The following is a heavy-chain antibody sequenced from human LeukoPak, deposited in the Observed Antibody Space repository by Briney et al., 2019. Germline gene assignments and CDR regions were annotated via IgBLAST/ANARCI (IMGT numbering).Heavy chain of an antibody. Sequence: SETLSLTCTVSGGSISSYHWSWIRQPPGKGLEWIGYIYYSGSTNYNPSLKSRVTISVDTSKNQFSLKLSSVTAADTAVYYCARLPYGDYYYYMDVWGKGTTVTVSS. CDR3: ARLPYGDYYYYMDV. V-gene: IGHV4-59*08. D-gene: IGHD4-17*01. CDR1: GGSISSYH. CDR2: IYYSGST. J-gene: IGHJ6*03.